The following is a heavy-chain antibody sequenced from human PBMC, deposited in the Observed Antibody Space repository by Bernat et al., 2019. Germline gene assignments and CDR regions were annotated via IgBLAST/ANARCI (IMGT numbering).Heavy chain of an antibody. CDR3: AKDESGMVATY. CDR2: VRYDGSNK. Sequence: QVQLVESGGGVVQPGGSLRLPCAASGFTFPSYGMHWIRQAPGKGLEWVAFVRYDGSNKYYADPVTGRFTLSKDKPKNTLYLQMNSLRAEDTAVYYCAKDESGMVATYRGQGTLVTVSS. CDR1: GFTFPSYG. J-gene: IGHJ4*02. D-gene: IGHD5-12*01. V-gene: IGHV3-30*02.